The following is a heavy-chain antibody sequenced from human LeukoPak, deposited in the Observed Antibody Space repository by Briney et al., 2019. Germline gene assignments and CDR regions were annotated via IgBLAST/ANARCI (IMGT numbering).Heavy chain of an antibody. D-gene: IGHD7-27*01. Sequence: GGSLRLSCAASGFTFSSYAMSRVRQAPGKGLEWVSSVSGSGGYTYYAGSVKGRFTISRDNSKNTLYLQMNSLRAEDTAMYYCARGLHLGSDIWGQGTMVTVSS. J-gene: IGHJ3*02. CDR3: ARGLHLGSDI. V-gene: IGHV3-23*01. CDR1: GFTFSSYA. CDR2: VSGSGGYT.